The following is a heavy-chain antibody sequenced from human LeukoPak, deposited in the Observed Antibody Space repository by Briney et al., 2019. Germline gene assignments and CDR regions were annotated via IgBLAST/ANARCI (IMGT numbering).Heavy chain of an antibody. CDR3: ARVADLGYDFWSGPHAAFDI. D-gene: IGHD3-3*01. V-gene: IGHV3-21*01. CDR2: ISSSSSYI. Sequence: KPGGSLRLSCAASGFTFSSYAMSWVRQAPGKGLEWVSSISSSSSYIYYADSVKGRFTISRDNAKNSLYLQMNSLRAEDTAVYYCARVADLGYDFWSGPHAAFDIWGQGTMVTVSS. J-gene: IGHJ3*02. CDR1: GFTFSSYA.